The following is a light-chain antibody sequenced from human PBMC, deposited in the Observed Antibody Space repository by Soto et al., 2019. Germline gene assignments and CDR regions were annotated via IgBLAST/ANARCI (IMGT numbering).Light chain of an antibody. CDR1: QSISNW. CDR2: VAS. J-gene: IGKJ5*01. V-gene: IGKV1-12*01. Sequence: IQMTHSPSTLPASVVYRVTITFLASQSISNWLAWYQQKPGTAPKLLIYVASSLQSGVPSRFSGSGFGTDFTLTISSLQPEDFATYYCQQADTFPITFGQGTRLEIK. CDR3: QQADTFPIT.